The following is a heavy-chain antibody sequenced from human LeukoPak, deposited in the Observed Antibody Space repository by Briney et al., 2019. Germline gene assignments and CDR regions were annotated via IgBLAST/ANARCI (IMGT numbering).Heavy chain of an antibody. V-gene: IGHV4-30-2*01. CDR2: IYHSGST. J-gene: IGHJ4*02. CDR1: GGSISSGGYY. D-gene: IGHD2-2*01. CDR3: ARDGVVPGYYFDY. Sequence: SETLSLTCTVSGGSISSGGYYWSWIRQPPGKGLEWIGYIYHSGSTYYNPSLKSRVTISVDRSKNQFSLKLSSVTAADTAVYYCARDGVVPGYYFDYWGQGTLVTVSS.